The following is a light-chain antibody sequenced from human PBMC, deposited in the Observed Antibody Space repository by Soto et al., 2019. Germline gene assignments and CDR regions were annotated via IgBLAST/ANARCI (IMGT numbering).Light chain of an antibody. V-gene: IGKV3-20*01. CDR3: QQYCTSPT. Sequence: VLTESPGTLSLSPGESATLSCRASQSVNSGYLVWYQQKPGQAPRLLIYGASRRATGIPDRFSVSGSGTDFTLIISRVEPEDFAVYYCQQYCTSPTFGQGTRLEI. J-gene: IGKJ5*01. CDR1: QSVNSGY. CDR2: GAS.